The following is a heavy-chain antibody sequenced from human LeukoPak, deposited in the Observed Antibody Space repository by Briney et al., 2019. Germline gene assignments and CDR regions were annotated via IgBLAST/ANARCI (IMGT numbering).Heavy chain of an antibody. CDR2: IFYCGST. D-gene: IGHD1-26*01. CDR1: GGSISSSSYY. CDR3: ARQGVGATMNYYYYRMDV. V-gene: IGHV4-39*01. J-gene: IGHJ6*02. Sequence: AETLSLTCTVSGGSISSSSYYWGWIRQPPGKGLEWIQSIFYCGSTYYNRSLMSRVTISVDTSKNQFSLKLSSVTAADTAVYYCARQGVGATMNYYYYRMDVWGQGTTVTVPS.